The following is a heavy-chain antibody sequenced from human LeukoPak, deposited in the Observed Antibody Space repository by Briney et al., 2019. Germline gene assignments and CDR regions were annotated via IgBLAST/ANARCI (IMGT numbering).Heavy chain of an antibody. Sequence: GGSLRLSCAASGFTFSSYSMNWVRQAPGKGLEWVSSISSSSSYIYYADSVKGRFTISRDNAKNSLYLQMNSLRAEDTAVYYCARSGYRARAGAEGPWGQGTLVTVSS. V-gene: IGHV3-21*01. CDR3: ARSGYRARAGAEGP. J-gene: IGHJ5*02. CDR2: ISSSSSYI. CDR1: GFTFSSYS. D-gene: IGHD5-18*01.